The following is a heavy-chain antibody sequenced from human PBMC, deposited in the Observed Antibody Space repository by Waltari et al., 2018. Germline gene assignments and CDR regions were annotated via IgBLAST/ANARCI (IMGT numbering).Heavy chain of an antibody. D-gene: IGHD1-26*01. CDR2: IYGDDDK. V-gene: IGHV2-5*02. Sequence: QITLEESGPALLKPTETLAVTCTFSGFSLTTSGVGVGWIRQPPGRALEWLAVIYGDDDKRYNPSLRNRLTITKDTSKNQVVLTMNNVDPVDTATYFCAHRALADSAMGWDFGSWDYWGQGALVTVSA. J-gene: IGHJ4*02. CDR1: GFSLTTSGVG. CDR3: AHRALADSAMGWDFGSWDY.